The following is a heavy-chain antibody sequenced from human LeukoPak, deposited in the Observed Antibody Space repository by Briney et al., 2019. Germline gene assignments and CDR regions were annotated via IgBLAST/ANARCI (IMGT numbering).Heavy chain of an antibody. CDR1: GFTFSMYW. CDR2: ILRDVSSR. CDR3: ARGSNGWSGIDY. D-gene: IGHD6-13*01. Sequence: GGSLRLSCAASGFTFSMYWMYWVRQVPGTGLVWVSRILRDVSSRSYEDSVKGRFTISRDNAKNTLYLEMNGLRVDDTAVYYCARGSNGWSGIDYWGQGTLVTVSS. J-gene: IGHJ4*02. V-gene: IGHV3-74*01.